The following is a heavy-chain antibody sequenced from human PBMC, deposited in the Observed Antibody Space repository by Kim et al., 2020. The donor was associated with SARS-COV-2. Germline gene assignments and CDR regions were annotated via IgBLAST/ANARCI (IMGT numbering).Heavy chain of an antibody. J-gene: IGHJ4*02. D-gene: IGHD3-22*01. Sequence: GGSLRLSCAASGFTFSNYGMSWVRQAPGMGLEWVSSISSGGATTFYVDSVKGRFTISRDNSKSTLYLEMNSLRAEDTALYYCARGRGSGYLESGYWGQGTLVTVSS. CDR3: ARGRGSGYLESGY. CDR2: ISSGGATT. V-gene: IGHV3-23*01. CDR1: GFTFSNYG.